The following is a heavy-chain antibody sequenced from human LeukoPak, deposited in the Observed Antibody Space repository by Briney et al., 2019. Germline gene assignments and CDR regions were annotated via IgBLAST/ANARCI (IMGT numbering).Heavy chain of an antibody. CDR1: GFTFSSHA. CDR3: ARDNYYDSSGYLAY. D-gene: IGHD3-22*01. Sequence: PGGSLRLSCAASGFTFSSHAMHWVRQAPGKGLEWVAVISYDGSNKYYADSVKGRFTISRDNSKNTLYLQMNSLRAEDTAVYYCARDNYYDSSGYLAYWGQGTLVTVSS. V-gene: IGHV3-30-3*01. J-gene: IGHJ4*02. CDR2: ISYDGSNK.